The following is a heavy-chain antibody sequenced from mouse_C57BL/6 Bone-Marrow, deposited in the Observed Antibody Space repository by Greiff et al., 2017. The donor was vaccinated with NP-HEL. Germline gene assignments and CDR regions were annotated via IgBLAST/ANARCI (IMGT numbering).Heavy chain of an antibody. V-gene: IGHV5-15*04. J-gene: IGHJ1*03. CDR3: ARQNGYYGWYFDV. CDR2: ISNLAYSI. D-gene: IGHD2-3*01. Sequence: EVKVEESGGGLVQPGGSLKLSCAASGFTFSDYGMAWVRQAPRKGPEWVAFISNLAYSIYYADTVTGRFTISRENAKNTLYLEMSSLRSEDTAMYYCARQNGYYGWYFDVWGTGTTVTVSS. CDR1: GFTFSDYG.